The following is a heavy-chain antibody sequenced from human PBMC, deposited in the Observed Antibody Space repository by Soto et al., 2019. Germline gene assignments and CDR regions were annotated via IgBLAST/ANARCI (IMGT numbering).Heavy chain of an antibody. CDR2: ISYDGARK. CDR1: GFTFSIYA. Sequence: QVQLVESGGGVVQPGRSLRLSCAASGFTFSIYAMHWVRQAPGKGLEWVAVISYDGARKAYANSVKGRFTISRDTSKNSLYLQMNSLRVGDTAGYYCSRGDREDTAVVIGARPGEYGMDVWGRGTTVTVSS. V-gene: IGHV3-30-3*01. D-gene: IGHD2-15*01. J-gene: IGHJ6*02. CDR3: SRGDREDTAVVIGARPGEYGMDV.